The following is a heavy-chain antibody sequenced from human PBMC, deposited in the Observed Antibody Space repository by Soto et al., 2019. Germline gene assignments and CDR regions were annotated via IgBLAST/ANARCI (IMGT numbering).Heavy chain of an antibody. CDR3: ARGNRYYDSSGYTDY. CDR1: GFTFSNYW. CDR2: INIDGSDT. J-gene: IGHJ4*02. D-gene: IGHD3-22*01. V-gene: IGHV3-74*01. Sequence: GGSLRLSCAASGFTFSNYWMHWVRQTPGMGLVWVSHINIDGSDTNYADSVKGRFTISRDNAKNTLYLQMNSLRAEDTAVYYCARGNRYYDSSGYTDYWGLGTLVTVSS.